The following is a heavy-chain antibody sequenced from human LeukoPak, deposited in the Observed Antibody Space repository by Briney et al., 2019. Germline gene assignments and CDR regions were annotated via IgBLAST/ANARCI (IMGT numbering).Heavy chain of an antibody. CDR1: GYSFTSYW. V-gene: IGHV5-51*01. D-gene: IGHD6-19*01. J-gene: IGHJ4*02. CDR2: IYPGDSDT. CDR3: ARQTIAVSGPLDY. Sequence: GECLKISCKGSGYSFTSYWIGWVRQMPGKGLEWMGIIYPGDSDTRYSPSFQGQVTISADKSISTAYLQWSSLKASDTAMYHCARQTIAVSGPLDYWGQGTLVTVSS.